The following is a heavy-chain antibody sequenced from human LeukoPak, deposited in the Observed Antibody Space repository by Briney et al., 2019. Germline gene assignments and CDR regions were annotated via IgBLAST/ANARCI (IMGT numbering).Heavy chain of an antibody. J-gene: IGHJ3*02. CDR1: GGTFSSYA. CDR2: IIPIFGTA. D-gene: IGHD1-26*01. V-gene: IGHV1-69*01. Sequence: SVKVSCKASGGTFSSYAISWVRQAPGQGLEWMGGIIPIFGTANYAQKFQGRVTITADESTSTAYMELSSLRSEDTAVYYCARDREGATQLGAFDIWGQGTMVTVSS. CDR3: ARDREGATQLGAFDI.